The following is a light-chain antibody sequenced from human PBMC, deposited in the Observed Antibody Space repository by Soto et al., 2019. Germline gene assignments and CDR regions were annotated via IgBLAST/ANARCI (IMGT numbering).Light chain of an antibody. Sequence: QSVLTQPASVSGSPGQSITISCTGTSSDIGDYTYVSWYQQYPGKAPQLMIYEVSNRPSGVSNRFSGSKSGITASLTISGLQAEDEADYYCSSYTSRGTLVFGTGTKVTVL. CDR1: SSDIGDYTY. V-gene: IGLV2-14*01. J-gene: IGLJ1*01. CDR2: EVS. CDR3: SSYTSRGTLV.